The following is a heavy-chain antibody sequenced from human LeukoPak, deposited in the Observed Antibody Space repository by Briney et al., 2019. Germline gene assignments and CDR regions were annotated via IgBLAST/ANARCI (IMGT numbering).Heavy chain of an antibody. Sequence: PGRSLRLSCAASGFTVSSYGMHWVRQAPGKGLEWVAVIWYDGSNKYYADSVKGRFTISRDNSKNTLYLQMNSLRAEDTAVYYCARDGCSSTSCSNYFDYWGQGTLVTVSS. CDR3: ARDGCSSTSCSNYFDY. V-gene: IGHV3-33*01. CDR1: GFTVSSYG. CDR2: IWYDGSNK. D-gene: IGHD2-2*01. J-gene: IGHJ4*02.